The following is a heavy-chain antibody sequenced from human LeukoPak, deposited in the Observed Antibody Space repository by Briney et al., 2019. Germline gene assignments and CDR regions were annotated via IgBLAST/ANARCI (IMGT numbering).Heavy chain of an antibody. CDR2: IRGGGET. CDR3: ARDGAFYGSGCDRSDY. D-gene: IGHD3-10*01. CDR1: GFSFSTYT. Sequence: GGSLRLSCAASGFSFSTYTMSWVRQAPARGPEWVSSIRGGGETFYADSVKGRFTLSRDDSRNTVYLQMNLLRVEDTAVYYCARDGAFYGSGCDRSDYWGQGTLVTVSS. V-gene: IGHV3-23*01. J-gene: IGHJ4*02.